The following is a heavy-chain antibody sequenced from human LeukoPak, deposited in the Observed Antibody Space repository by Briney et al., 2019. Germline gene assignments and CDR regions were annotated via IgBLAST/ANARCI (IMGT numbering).Heavy chain of an antibody. D-gene: IGHD3-22*01. J-gene: IGHJ5*02. Sequence: GGSLRLSCAASGFTFSSYAMSWVRQAPGKGLEWVSAISGSGGSTYYADSVKGRFTISRDNSKNTLYLQMNSLRAEDTAVYYCAKDSEYDSSGYPFNWFDPWGQGTLVTVSS. V-gene: IGHV3-23*01. CDR3: AKDSEYDSSGYPFNWFDP. CDR1: GFTFSSYA. CDR2: ISGSGGST.